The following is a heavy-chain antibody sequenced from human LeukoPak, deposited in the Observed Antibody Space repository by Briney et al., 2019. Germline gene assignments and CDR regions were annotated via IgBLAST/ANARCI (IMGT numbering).Heavy chain of an antibody. D-gene: IGHD3-3*01. CDR1: GYTFTGYY. J-gene: IGHJ6*02. Sequence: ASVKVSCKASGYTFTGYYMHWVRQAPGQGLEWMGWINPNSGGTNYAQKFQGRVTITRDTSISTAYTELSRLRSDDTAVYYCASAYYDFWSGSFSGPSSAYYYGMDVWGQGTTVTVSS. CDR3: ASAYYDFWSGSFSGPSSAYYYGMDV. V-gene: IGHV1-2*02. CDR2: INPNSGGT.